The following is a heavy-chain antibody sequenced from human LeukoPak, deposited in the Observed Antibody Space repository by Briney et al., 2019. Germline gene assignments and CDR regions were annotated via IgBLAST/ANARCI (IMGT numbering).Heavy chain of an antibody. CDR3: ASTRNYDLWSGSGYFDL. D-gene: IGHD3-3*01. CDR1: GGSTSSYY. V-gene: IGHV4-59*08. J-gene: IGHJ2*01. CDR2: IYSSGST. Sequence: SETLSLTCTVSGGSTSSYYWSWIRQPPGKGLEWIGYIYSSGSTNYNPSLKSRVTISVDTSKNQFSLKLSSVTAADTAVYYCASTRNYDLWSGSGYFDLWGRGTLVTVSS.